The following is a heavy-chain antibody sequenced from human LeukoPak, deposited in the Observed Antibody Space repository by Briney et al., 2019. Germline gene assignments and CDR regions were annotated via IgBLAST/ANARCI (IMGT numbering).Heavy chain of an antibody. CDR3: AKATTASPRNFDF. CDR1: GFTFSSYA. Sequence: GGSLRLSCEASGFTFSSYAMSWVRQAPGRGLEWVSSISTSGAGTYYADSVKGRFSISRDNSKNTLYLQMSSMRAEDTAVYYCAKATTASPRNFDFWGRGTLVTVSP. J-gene: IGHJ4*02. CDR2: ISTSGAGT. D-gene: IGHD2-21*02. V-gene: IGHV3-23*01.